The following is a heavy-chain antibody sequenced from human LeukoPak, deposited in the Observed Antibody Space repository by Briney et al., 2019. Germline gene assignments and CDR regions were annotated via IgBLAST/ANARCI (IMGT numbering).Heavy chain of an antibody. V-gene: IGHV3-7*03. CDR2: IKEDGSEK. CDR3: ARENYYGSGSYCFDY. Sequence: GGSLRLSCAASGFTFSSYWMSWVRQAPGEGLEWVANIKEDGSEKYYVDSVKGRFTISRDNAKNSLYLQMNSLRAEDTAVYYCARENYYGSGSYCFDYWGQGTLVTVSS. D-gene: IGHD3-10*01. J-gene: IGHJ4*02. CDR1: GFTFSSYW.